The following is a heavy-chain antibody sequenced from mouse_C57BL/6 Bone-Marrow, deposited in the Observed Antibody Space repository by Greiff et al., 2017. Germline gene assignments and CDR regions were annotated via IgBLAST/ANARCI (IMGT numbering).Heavy chain of an antibody. Sequence: VQLQQSGAELVRPGTSVKMSCKASGYTFTNYWIGWAKQRPGHGLEWIGDIYPGGGCTNYNEKFKGKATLTADKSSGTAYMQFSSLTSEDSAIYYCARTGNYRYFDYWGQGTTLTVSS. CDR3: ARTGNYRYFDY. CDR1: GYTFTNYW. CDR2: IYPGGGCT. D-gene: IGHD2-1*01. V-gene: IGHV1-63*01. J-gene: IGHJ2*01.